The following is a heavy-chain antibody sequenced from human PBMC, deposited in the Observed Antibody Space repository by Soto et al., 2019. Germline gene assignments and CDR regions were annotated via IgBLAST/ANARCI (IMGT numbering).Heavy chain of an antibody. J-gene: IGHJ6*02. CDR1: GGSFSSFA. D-gene: IGHD1-7*01. V-gene: IGHV1-69*13. Sequence: SVKVSCKASGGSFSSFAISWVRQAPGQGLEWMGGIIPFFGTANYAQKFQGRVTITADESTGTAYMELSSLRSEDTAVYYCARKELELRTGEYYYYGMDVWGQGTTVTVS. CDR3: ARKELELRTGEYYYYGMDV. CDR2: IIPFFGTA.